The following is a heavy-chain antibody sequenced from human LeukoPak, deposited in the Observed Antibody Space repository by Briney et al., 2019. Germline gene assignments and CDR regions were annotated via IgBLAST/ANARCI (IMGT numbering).Heavy chain of an antibody. J-gene: IGHJ4*02. D-gene: IGHD6-13*01. V-gene: IGHV4-59*01. CDR2: IYYSGST. Sequence: SETLSLTCTVSGGSINSYYWSWIRPPPGKGLEWIGYIYYSGSTNYNPSRKSRVTIAVDTSKNQCSLRLSSVTAVATAAYYCARVTGYMTEDYFDYWGQGTLIPVSS. CDR3: ARVTGYMTEDYFDY. CDR1: GGSINSYY.